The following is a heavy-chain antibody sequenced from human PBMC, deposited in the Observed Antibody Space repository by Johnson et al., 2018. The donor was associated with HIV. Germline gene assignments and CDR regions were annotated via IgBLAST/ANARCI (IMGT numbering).Heavy chain of an antibody. CDR2: ISGSGGST. D-gene: IGHD6-13*01. CDR1: GFTFDDYA. J-gene: IGHJ3*02. Sequence: VQLVESGGGLVQPGRSLRLSCAASGFTFDDYAMHWVRQAPGKGLEWVSAISGSGGSTYYADSVKGRFTISRDNSKNTLYLQMNSLRAEDTAVYYCAKGSGSSWYIGAFDIWGQGTMVTVSS. V-gene: IGHV3-23*04. CDR3: AKGSGSSWYIGAFDI.